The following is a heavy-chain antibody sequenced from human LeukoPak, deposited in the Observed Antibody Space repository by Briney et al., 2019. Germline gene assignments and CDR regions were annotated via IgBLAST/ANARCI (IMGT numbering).Heavy chain of an antibody. J-gene: IGHJ4*02. CDR2: ITGSGGNT. CDR3: ARGTTFSLGY. CDR1: GFIFSSYS. D-gene: IGHD1-7*01. Sequence: GGSLRLSCAASGFIFSSYSMSWVRQAPGKGLEWVSVITGSGGNTYYADSVKGRFTISRDNSKNTLYLQMNSLRAEDTAVYYCARGTTFSLGYWGQGTLVTVSS. V-gene: IGHV3-23*01.